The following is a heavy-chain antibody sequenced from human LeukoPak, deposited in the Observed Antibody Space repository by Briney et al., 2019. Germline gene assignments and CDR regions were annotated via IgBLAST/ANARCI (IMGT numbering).Heavy chain of an antibody. V-gene: IGHV4-59*01. CDR2: IYYSGST. Sequence: PSETLSLTCTVSGGSISSYYWSWIRQPPGKGLEWIGYIYYSGSTNYNPSLKSRVTISVDTSKNQFSLKLSSVTAADTAVYYCARDRYYYDSSGYSNWFDPWGQGILVTVSS. CDR3: ARDRYYYDSSGYSNWFDP. J-gene: IGHJ5*02. CDR1: GGSISSYY. D-gene: IGHD3-22*01.